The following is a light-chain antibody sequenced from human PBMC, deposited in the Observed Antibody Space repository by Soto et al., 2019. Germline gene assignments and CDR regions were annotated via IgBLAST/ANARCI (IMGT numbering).Light chain of an antibody. CDR2: ANS. CDR3: QSYDSSLTGSV. Sequence: QPVLTQPPSVSGAPGQRVTLSCTGSSSNIGAGYDVHWYQQVPGTAPKLLIYANSNRPSGVPDRFSGSKSGTSASLAITGLQAEDEADYYCQSYDSSLTGSVFGGGTKLTVL. CDR1: SSNIGAGYD. J-gene: IGLJ2*01. V-gene: IGLV1-40*01.